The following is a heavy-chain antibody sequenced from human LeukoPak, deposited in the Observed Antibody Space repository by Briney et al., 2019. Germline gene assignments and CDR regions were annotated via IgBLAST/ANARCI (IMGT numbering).Heavy chain of an antibody. V-gene: IGHV3-23*01. J-gene: IGHJ4*02. CDR1: GFTFSSHT. D-gene: IGHD2-21*01. CDR2: ISGSGGGT. Sequence: GGTLRLSCAASGFTFSSHTMNWVRQAPGKGLEWVSAISGSGGGTYHADSVRGRFTISRDNSKNTLYLQMNSLRAEDAAVYFCAKAPVTSCRGAYCYPFDSWGQGTLVTVSS. CDR3: AKAPVTSCRGAYCYPFDS.